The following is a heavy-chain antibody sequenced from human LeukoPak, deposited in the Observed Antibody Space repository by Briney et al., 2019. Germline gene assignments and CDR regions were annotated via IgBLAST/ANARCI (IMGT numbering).Heavy chain of an antibody. CDR3: ARDLVYSAIHH. J-gene: IGHJ5*02. Sequence: GGSLRLSCSASGFAFRIFSMSWVRQAPGKGLEWISSISDNNRDKYFADSVKGRFTISRDNAKNSLYLQMDSLRAEDTAIYYCARDLVYSAIHHWGRGTLVTVSS. CDR2: ISDNNRDK. D-gene: IGHD4-11*01. V-gene: IGHV3-48*01. CDR1: GFAFRIFS.